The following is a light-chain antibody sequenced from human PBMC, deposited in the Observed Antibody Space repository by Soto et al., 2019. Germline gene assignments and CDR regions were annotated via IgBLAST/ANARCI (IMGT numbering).Light chain of an antibody. CDR3: QQSYITLYS. Sequence: DIPMTQSPSTLSASVGDRVTITCRASQILNDRLSWYQQKPGKAPNLLISGAFNLQSGVPSRFGGGGSGTDFTLTISSLQPEDFATYYCQQSYITLYSFGQGTRLEIK. V-gene: IGKV1-39*01. CDR2: GAF. CDR1: QILNDR. J-gene: IGKJ2*01.